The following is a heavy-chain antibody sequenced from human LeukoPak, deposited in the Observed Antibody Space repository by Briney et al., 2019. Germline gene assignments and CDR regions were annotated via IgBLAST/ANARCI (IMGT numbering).Heavy chain of an antibody. J-gene: IGHJ6*03. V-gene: IGHV3-30*02. CDR1: GFSFSTYG. CDR3: LVTAANRGYYMDV. D-gene: IGHD2-21*02. Sequence: PGGSLRLSCAASGFSFSTYGMHWVRQAPGKGLEWVAFIRYDGSNKYYADSVKGRFTISRDNSKNTLYLQMNSLRAEDTAVYYSLVTAANRGYYMDVWGKGTTVTISS. CDR2: IRYDGSNK.